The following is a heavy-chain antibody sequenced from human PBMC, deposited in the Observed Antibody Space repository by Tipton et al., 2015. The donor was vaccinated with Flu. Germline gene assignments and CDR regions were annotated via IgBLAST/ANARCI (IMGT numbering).Heavy chain of an antibody. V-gene: IGHV4-59*08. D-gene: IGHD3/OR15-3a*01. J-gene: IGHJ5*02. CDR1: GDSMGTYS. Sequence: TLSLTCTVSGDSMGTYSWSWIRQPPGKGLEWIGYTTYSGTTSYNPSLQSRVSISIDTSKNQFSLKLRSVTAADTAVYYCARQPSYETFGLFLPGWFDPWGQGTLVTVSS. CDR3: ARQPSYETFGLFLPGWFDP. CDR2: TTYSGTT.